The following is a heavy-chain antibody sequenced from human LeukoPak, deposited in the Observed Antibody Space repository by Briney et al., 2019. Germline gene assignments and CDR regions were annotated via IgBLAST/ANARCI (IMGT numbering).Heavy chain of an antibody. V-gene: IGHV3-48*04. Sequence: PGGSLRLSCAASGFTFSSYSMNWVRQAPGKGLEWVSYISSSSSTIYYADSVKGRFTISRDNAKNSLYLQMNSLRAEDTAGYYCARDRGGSYAMAYYFDYWGQGTLVTVSS. D-gene: IGHD1-26*01. J-gene: IGHJ4*02. CDR3: ARDRGGSYAMAYYFDY. CDR1: GFTFSSYS. CDR2: ISSSSSTI.